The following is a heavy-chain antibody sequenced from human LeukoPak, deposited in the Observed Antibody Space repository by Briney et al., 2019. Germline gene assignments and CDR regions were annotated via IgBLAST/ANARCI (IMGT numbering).Heavy chain of an antibody. V-gene: IGHV4-59*01. D-gene: IGHD3-22*01. CDR3: ARRNYDSSGYRALDP. CDR2: IYYSGST. Sequence: SEALSLTCTVSGGSISSYYWSWIRQPPGKGLEWIGYIYYSGSTNYNPSLKSRVTISVDTSKNQFSLKLSSVTAADTAVYYCARRNYDSSGYRALDPWGQGTLVTVSS. CDR1: GGSISSYY. J-gene: IGHJ5*02.